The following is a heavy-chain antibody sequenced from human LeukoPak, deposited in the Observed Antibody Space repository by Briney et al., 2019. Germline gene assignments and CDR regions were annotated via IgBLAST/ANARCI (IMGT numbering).Heavy chain of an antibody. J-gene: IGHJ6*03. V-gene: IGHV3-21*01. CDR3: ARGDSSSWYYHYYYYMDV. CDR2: ISSSSSYI. CDR1: GFTFSSYS. D-gene: IGHD6-13*01. Sequence: PGGSLRLSCAASGFTFSSYSMNWVRQAPGKGLEWVSSISSSSSYIYYADSVKGRFTISRDNAKNSLYLQMNRLRAEDTAVYYCARGDSSSWYYHYYYYMDVWGKGTTVTVSS.